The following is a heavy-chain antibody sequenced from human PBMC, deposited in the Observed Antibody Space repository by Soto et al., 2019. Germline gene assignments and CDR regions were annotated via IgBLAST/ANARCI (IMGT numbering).Heavy chain of an antibody. Sequence: ASVNVSCKASGGTFSSYAISWVRQAPGQGLEWMGGIIPIFGTANYAQKFQGRVTITADESTSTAYMELSSLRSEDTAVYYCARDTLGSAVAGTGFGYYYYGMDGWGQGTTVTVAS. D-gene: IGHD6-19*01. CDR1: GGTFSSYA. CDR2: IIPIFGTA. CDR3: ARDTLGSAVAGTGFGYYYYGMDG. J-gene: IGHJ6*02. V-gene: IGHV1-69*13.